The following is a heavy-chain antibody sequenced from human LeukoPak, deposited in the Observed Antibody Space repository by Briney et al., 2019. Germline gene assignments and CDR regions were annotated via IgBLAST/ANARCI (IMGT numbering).Heavy chain of an antibody. V-gene: IGHV3-23*01. J-gene: IGHJ4*02. CDR1: GFTFSSYA. CDR2: ISGSGGST. CDR3: AKGLGNIAAAGTFDY. Sequence: GGSLRLSCAASGFTFSSYAMSWVRQAPGKGLEWVSAISGSGGSTYYADSVKGRFTISRDNSKNTLYLQMNSLRAEDAALYYCAKGLGNIAAAGTFDYWGQGTLVTVSS. D-gene: IGHD6-13*01.